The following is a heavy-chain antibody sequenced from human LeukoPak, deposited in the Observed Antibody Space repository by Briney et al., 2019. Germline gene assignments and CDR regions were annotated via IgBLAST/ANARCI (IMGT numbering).Heavy chain of an antibody. V-gene: IGHV3-33*01. Sequence: QPGGSLRLSCAASGFTFSSYGMHWVRQAPGKGLEGVAVIWYDGSNKYYADSVKGRCTISRDNSKNTLYLQMNSLRAEDTAVYYCARDSCSSTSCYLDYFDYWGQGTLVTVSS. CDR3: ARDSCSSTSCYLDYFDY. J-gene: IGHJ4*02. D-gene: IGHD2-2*01. CDR2: IWYDGSNK. CDR1: GFTFSSYG.